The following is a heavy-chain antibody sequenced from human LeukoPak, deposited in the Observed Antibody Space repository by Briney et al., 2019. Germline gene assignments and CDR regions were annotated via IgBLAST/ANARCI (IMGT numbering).Heavy chain of an antibody. CDR2: INPNSGGT. CDR3: ARGNPITPIVVDRRFDP. D-gene: IGHD3-22*01. Sequence: GASVKVSCKASGYTFTGYYMHWVRQAPGQGLEWMGWINPNSGGTNYAQKFQGRVTMTRDTSISTAYMELSRLRSDDTAVYYCARGNPITPIVVDRRFDPWGQGTLVTVSS. V-gene: IGHV1-2*02. J-gene: IGHJ5*02. CDR1: GYTFTGYY.